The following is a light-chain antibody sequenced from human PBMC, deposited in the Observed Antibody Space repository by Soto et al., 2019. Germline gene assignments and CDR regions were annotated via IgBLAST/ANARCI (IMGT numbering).Light chain of an antibody. Sequence: DIQMTQSPSTLSASVGDRVTITCRASQSINSWLAWYQQKPGNAPKLLISAASSLQSGVPSRFSGSGSGTEFTLTISSLQPEDFATYYCQQYNSGSTFGQGTKVDIK. J-gene: IGKJ1*01. CDR1: QSINSW. CDR2: AAS. V-gene: IGKV1-5*01. CDR3: QQYNSGST.